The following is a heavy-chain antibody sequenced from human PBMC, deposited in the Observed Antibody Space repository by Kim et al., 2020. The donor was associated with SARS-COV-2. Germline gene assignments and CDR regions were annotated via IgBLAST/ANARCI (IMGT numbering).Heavy chain of an antibody. Sequence: APVKGRFTISRDDSKNTLYLQMNRLKTEDTAVYYCTTVGESVVVPAAIGGWGQGTLVTVSS. CDR3: TTVGESVVVPAAIGG. V-gene: IGHV3-15*01. J-gene: IGHJ4*02. D-gene: IGHD2-2*01.